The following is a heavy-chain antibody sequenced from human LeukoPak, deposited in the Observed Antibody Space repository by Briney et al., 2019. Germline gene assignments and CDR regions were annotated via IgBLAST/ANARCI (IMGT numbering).Heavy chain of an antibody. V-gene: IGHV4-39*01. CDR2: IYYSGST. CDR1: GGSISSSSYY. D-gene: IGHD6-13*01. Sequence: PSETLSLTCTVSGGSISSSSYYWGWIRQPPGKGLEWIGSIYYSGSTYYNPSLKSRVTISVDTSKNQFSLKLSSVTAADTAVYYCARHPIPGYSSSWYGFDYWGQGTLVTVSS. CDR3: ARHPIPGYSSSWYGFDY. J-gene: IGHJ4*02.